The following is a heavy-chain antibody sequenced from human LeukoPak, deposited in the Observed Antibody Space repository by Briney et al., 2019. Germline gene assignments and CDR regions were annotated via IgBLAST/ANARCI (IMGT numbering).Heavy chain of an antibody. Sequence: SETLSLTCTVSGGSISSGGYYWSWIRQHPGKGLEWIGYIYYSGSTYYNPSLKRRVTISVDTSKNQFSLKLSSVTAADTAVYYCARAQRWLQKGFDYWGQGTLVTVSS. D-gene: IGHD5-24*01. CDR3: ARAQRWLQKGFDY. CDR1: GGSISSGGYY. CDR2: IYYSGST. J-gene: IGHJ4*02. V-gene: IGHV4-31*03.